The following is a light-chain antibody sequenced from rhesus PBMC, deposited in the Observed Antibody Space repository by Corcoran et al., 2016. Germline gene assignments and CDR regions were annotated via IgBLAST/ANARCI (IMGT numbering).Light chain of an antibody. CDR1: QKIYSN. CDR2: AAS. Sequence: DIQMTQSPSALSASVGDRVTISCRASQKIYSNLAWYQQKPGKAPKLLIYAASSLQTGIPSRFSGSGSVTDLPLTINSLKPEDSAASYCQHYYDTPFTFGPGTKLDIK. CDR3: QHYYDTPFT. J-gene: IGKJ3*01. V-gene: IGKV1S8*01.